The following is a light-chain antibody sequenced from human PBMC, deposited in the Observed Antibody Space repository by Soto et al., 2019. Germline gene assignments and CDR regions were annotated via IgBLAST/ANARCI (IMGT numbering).Light chain of an antibody. CDR1: QSVSSNY. J-gene: IGKJ1*01. Sequence: DIVFTQSPGTLSLSPGERATLPCRASQSVSSNYLAWYQQKPGQAPRLLIYGASTRATGVPDRFSGSGSGTDFTLTISRLEPEDFAVYHCQQYGSLSWTFGQGTKVDIK. CDR2: GAS. CDR3: QQYGSLSWT. V-gene: IGKV3-20*01.